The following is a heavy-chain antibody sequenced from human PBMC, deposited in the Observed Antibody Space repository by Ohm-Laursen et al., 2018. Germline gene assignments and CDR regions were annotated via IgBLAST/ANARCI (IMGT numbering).Heavy chain of an antibody. J-gene: IGHJ4*02. Sequence: GSLRLSCTASGFTFGTYSMNWVRQAPGKGLEWLSYIDASGGTIYYADSLKGRFTISRDNAKNSLYLQMNNPRGEDTAIYYCARGAPFYGGFDYWGQGTLVTVSS. D-gene: IGHD2/OR15-2a*01. CDR1: GFTFGTYS. V-gene: IGHV3-48*01. CDR2: IDASGGTI. CDR3: ARGAPFYGGFDY.